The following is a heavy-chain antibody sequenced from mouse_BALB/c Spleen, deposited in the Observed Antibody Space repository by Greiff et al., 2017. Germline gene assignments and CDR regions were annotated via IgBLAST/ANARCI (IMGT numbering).Heavy chain of an antibody. D-gene: IGHD1-1*01. CDR1: GFTFSSYA. CDR2: ISSGGSYT. Sequence: VMLVESGGGLVKPGGSLKLSCAASGFTFSSYAMSWVRQSPEKRLEWVAEISSGGSYTYYPDTVTGRFTISRDNAKNTLYLEMSSLRSEDTAMYYCAREGYGSRFDYWGQGTTLTVSS. CDR3: AREGYGSRFDY. V-gene: IGHV5-9-4*01. J-gene: IGHJ2*01.